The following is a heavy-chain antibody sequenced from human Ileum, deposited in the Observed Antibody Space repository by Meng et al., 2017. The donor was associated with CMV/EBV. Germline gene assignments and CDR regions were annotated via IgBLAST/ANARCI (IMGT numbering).Heavy chain of an antibody. CDR1: GFTFSLYS. CDR2: MSYDGSTK. Sequence: GESLKISCAASGFTFSLYSIHWVRQAPGKGLEWVAVMSYDGSTKYYPDSVKGRFTISRDNSKNTLYLQMNSLRAEDTAVYYCARKNNFDHWGQGTQVTVSS. J-gene: IGHJ4*02. V-gene: IGHV3-30-3*01. CDR3: ARKNNFDH.